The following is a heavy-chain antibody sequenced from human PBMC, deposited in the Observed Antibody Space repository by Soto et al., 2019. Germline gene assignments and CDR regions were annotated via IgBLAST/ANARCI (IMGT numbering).Heavy chain of an antibody. V-gene: IGHV4-31*03. J-gene: IGHJ3*02. Sequence: QVQLQESGPGLVKPSQTLSLTCTVSGGSISSGGYYWSWIRQHPGKGLEWIGDIYYSGSTYYNPSLRTRVTIPVDTSKNQFSLKLSSVTAADTAVYYCARELGLMVRGADSDAFDIWGQGTMVTVSS. CDR2: IYYSGST. D-gene: IGHD3-10*01. CDR3: ARELGLMVRGADSDAFDI. CDR1: GGSISSGGYY.